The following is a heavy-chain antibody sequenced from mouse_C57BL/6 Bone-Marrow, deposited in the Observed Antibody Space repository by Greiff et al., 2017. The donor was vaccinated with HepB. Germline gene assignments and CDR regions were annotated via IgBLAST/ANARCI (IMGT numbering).Heavy chain of an antibody. D-gene: IGHD1-1*01. CDR3: ARNRLITTVGGFAY. J-gene: IGHJ3*01. Sequence: VKVVESGPGLVAPSQSLSITCTVSGFSLTSYAISWVRQPPGKGLEWLGVIWTSGGTNYNSALKSRLSISKDNSKSQVFLKMNSLQTDDTARYYCARNRLITTVGGFAYWGQGTLVTVSA. CDR2: IWTSGGT. CDR1: GFSLTSYA. V-gene: IGHV2-9-1*01.